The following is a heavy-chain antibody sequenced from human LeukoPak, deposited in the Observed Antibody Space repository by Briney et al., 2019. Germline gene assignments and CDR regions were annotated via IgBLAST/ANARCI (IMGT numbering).Heavy chain of an antibody. V-gene: IGHV3-30*02. Sequence: QPGGSLRLSCVASGFTFSSYGMHWVRQAPGKGLEWVAFIRYDGSDKYYADSVRGRFTISRDNSKNMVYVQVNSLTVEDTAVYYCANQRRDSSSSPFRFHFDYWGQGTLVTVSS. CDR3: ANQRRDSSSSPFRFHFDY. CDR2: IRYDGSDK. J-gene: IGHJ4*02. CDR1: GFTFSSYG. D-gene: IGHD6-6*01.